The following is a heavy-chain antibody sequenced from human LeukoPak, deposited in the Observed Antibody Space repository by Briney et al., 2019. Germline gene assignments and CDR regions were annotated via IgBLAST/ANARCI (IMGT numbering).Heavy chain of an antibody. CDR1: GFTFSSYG. D-gene: IGHD4-23*01. CDR2: IWFDGNDK. CDR3: ACDYGGNSGVDY. J-gene: IGHJ4*02. V-gene: IGHV3-33*01. Sequence: PGRSLRLSCAASGFTFSSYGMHWVRQAPGKGLEWVTFIWFDGNDKYYADSVKCRFTISRDNSKNTLYLQMNSLRAEDTAVYYCACDYGGNSGVDYWGQGTLVTVSS.